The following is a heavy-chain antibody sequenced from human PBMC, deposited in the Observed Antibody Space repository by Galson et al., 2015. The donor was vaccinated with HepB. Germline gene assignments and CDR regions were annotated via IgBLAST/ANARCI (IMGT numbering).Heavy chain of an antibody. CDR2: IYRGGST. J-gene: IGHJ4*02. CDR3: ARGPGGQWFDN. CDR1: GFSVSNYY. Sequence: SLRLSCAASGFSVSNYYMSWVRQAPGKGLEWVSAIYRGGSTYYAESVKGRFTISRDNSKNTVYVQMNSLRGEDTAVYYCARGPGGQWFDNWGQGTLVTVSS. V-gene: IGHV3-53*01. D-gene: IGHD6-19*01.